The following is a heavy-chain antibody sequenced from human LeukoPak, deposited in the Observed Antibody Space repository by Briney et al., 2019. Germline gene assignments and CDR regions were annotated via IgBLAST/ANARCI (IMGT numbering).Heavy chain of an antibody. Sequence: GASVKVSCKASGYTFTGYYMHWVRQAPGQGLEWMGWINPNSGGTNYAQKFQGRATMTRDTSISTAYMELSRLRSDDTAVYYCARVGGVAADYYMDVWGKGTTVTVSS. J-gene: IGHJ6*03. CDR3: ARVGGVAADYYMDV. CDR1: GYTFTGYY. V-gene: IGHV1-2*02. CDR2: INPNSGGT. D-gene: IGHD2-15*01.